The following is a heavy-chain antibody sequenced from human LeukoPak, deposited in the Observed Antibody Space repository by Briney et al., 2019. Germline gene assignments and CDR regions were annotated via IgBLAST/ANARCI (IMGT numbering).Heavy chain of an antibody. D-gene: IGHD6-19*01. CDR1: GYTLTRYY. V-gene: IGHV1-46*01. J-gene: IGHJ6*02. CDR3: ARDIAVTGTGYYYGMDV. Sequence: ASVEVSCKASGYTLTRYYIHWVRQAPGQGLEWMGIIDTNDGTRSYAQKFQGRVTMTRDTSTSIVYMELSSLRSEDTALYYCARDIAVTGTGYYYGMDVWGQGTTVTVSS. CDR2: IDTNDGTR.